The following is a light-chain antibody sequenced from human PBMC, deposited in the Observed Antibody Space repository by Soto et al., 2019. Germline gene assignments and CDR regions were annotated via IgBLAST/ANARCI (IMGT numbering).Light chain of an antibody. CDR3: CSYAGSSTSPYV. Sequence: SVLPQPASVSGSPGQSITISCTGTSSDVGSYNLVSWYQQHPGKAPKLMIYEGSKRPSGVSNRFSGSKSGNTASLTISGLQAEDEADYYCCSYAGSSTSPYVFGTGTKVTVL. CDR2: EGS. CDR1: SSDVGSYNL. V-gene: IGLV2-23*01. J-gene: IGLJ1*01.